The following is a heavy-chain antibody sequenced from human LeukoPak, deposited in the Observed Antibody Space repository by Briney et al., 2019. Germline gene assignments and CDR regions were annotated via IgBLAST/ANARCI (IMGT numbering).Heavy chain of an antibody. CDR3: ATDRYMVRGVTSWFDP. V-gene: IGHV1-24*01. D-gene: IGHD3-10*01. J-gene: IGHJ5*02. Sequence: ASVKVSCKVSGYTLTELSMHWVRQAPGKGLEWMGGFDPEDGETIYAQKFQGRVTTTEDTSTDTAYMELSSLRSEDTAVYYCATDRYMVRGVTSWFDPWGQGTLVTVSS. CDR1: GYTLTELS. CDR2: FDPEDGET.